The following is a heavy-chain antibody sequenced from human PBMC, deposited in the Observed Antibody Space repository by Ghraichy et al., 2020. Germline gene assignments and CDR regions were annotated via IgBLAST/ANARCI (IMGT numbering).Heavy chain of an antibody. CDR3: TTDDVVVPAAVYYYYYGMDV. CDR2: IKSKTDGGTT. D-gene: IGHD2-2*01. CDR1: GFTFSNAW. J-gene: IGHJ6*02. V-gene: IGHV3-15*01. Sequence: GGSLRLSCAASGFTFSNAWMSWVRQAPGKGLEWVGRIKSKTDGGTTDYAAPVKGRFTISRDDSKNTLYLQMNSLKTEDTAVYYCTTDDVVVPAAVYYYYYGMDVWGQGTTVTVSS.